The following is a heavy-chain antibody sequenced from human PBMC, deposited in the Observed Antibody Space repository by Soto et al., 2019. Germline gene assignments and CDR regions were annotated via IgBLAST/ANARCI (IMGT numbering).Heavy chain of an antibody. D-gene: IGHD3-10*01. V-gene: IGHV3-20*04. CDR2: INWNGGST. Sequence: PGGSLRLSCAASGFTFKDYGMTWDRQAPGKGLEWVSGINWNGGSTGYADSVKGRFTISRDNAKKSLHLQVSSLRAEDTALYYCARGSGTFDYWGQGTPVTVSS. CDR1: GFTFKDYG. CDR3: ARGSGTFDY. J-gene: IGHJ4*02.